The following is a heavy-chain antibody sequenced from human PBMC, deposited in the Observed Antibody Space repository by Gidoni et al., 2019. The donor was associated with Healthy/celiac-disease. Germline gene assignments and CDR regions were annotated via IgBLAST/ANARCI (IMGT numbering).Heavy chain of an antibody. V-gene: IGHV1-3*01. CDR3: ARDEYSY. J-gene: IGHJ4*02. Sequence: KFQGRVTITRDTSASTAYMELSSLRSEDTAVYYCARDEYSYWGQGTLVTVSS. D-gene: IGHD6-6*01.